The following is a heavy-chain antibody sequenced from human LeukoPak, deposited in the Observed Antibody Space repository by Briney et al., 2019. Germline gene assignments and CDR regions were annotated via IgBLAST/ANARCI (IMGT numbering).Heavy chain of an antibody. D-gene: IGHD3-9*01. CDR1: GYTFTSYY. CDR2: INPSGGST. Sequence: ASVKVSCKASGYTFTSYYTHWVRQAPGQGLELMGIINPSGGSTSYAQKFQGRVTMTRDTSTSTVYMELSSLRSEDTAVYYCARGGYDILTGYPPSWFDPWGQGTLVTVSS. J-gene: IGHJ5*02. CDR3: ARGGYDILTGYPPSWFDP. V-gene: IGHV1-46*01.